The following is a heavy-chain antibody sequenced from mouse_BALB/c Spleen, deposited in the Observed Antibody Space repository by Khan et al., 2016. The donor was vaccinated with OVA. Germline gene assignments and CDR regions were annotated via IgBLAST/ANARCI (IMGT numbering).Heavy chain of an antibody. CDR2: ISDGSTYT. Sequence: EVELVESGGGLVKPGGSLKLSCAASGFTFSDYYMYWIRQTPEKRLEWVATISDGSTYTYYPDSVKGRFPISRDNAKNRLYLQMSSLKSEDTAIYYGAGGHYGDPFSYWGQGTLVTVSA. CDR3: AGGHYGDPFSY. D-gene: IGHD2-13*01. CDR1: GFTFSDYY. V-gene: IGHV5-4*02. J-gene: IGHJ3*01.